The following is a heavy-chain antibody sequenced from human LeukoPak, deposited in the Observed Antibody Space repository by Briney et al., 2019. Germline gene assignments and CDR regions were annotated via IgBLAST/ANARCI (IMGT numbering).Heavy chain of an antibody. CDR1: GFSFRNYA. D-gene: IGHD4-23*01. J-gene: IGHJ3*02. CDR2: ISGSGGRT. Sequence: GGSLRLSCAASGFSFRNYAISWVRQAPGKGLEWVSSISGSGGRTYSADSVKGRFTISRENSNNTLYLQMNSLRADDTAMYYCAKDSEATITPLSAFDIWGQGTMVTVSS. V-gene: IGHV3-23*01. CDR3: AKDSEATITPLSAFDI.